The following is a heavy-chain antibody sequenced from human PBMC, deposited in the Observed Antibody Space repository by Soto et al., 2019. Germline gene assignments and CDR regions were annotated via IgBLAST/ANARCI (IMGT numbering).Heavy chain of an antibody. V-gene: IGHV4-59*01. J-gene: IGHJ5*02. CDR2: IYYSGST. CDR1: GGSMSSYY. D-gene: IGHD3-10*01. Sequence: SETLSLTCTVSGGSMSSYYWSWIRQPPGKGLEWIGYIYYSGSTIYNPSLKSRVTISVDTSKNQFSLKLSSVTAADTAVYYCARYGSGSSVWFDPWGQGTLVTVS. CDR3: ARYGSGSSVWFDP.